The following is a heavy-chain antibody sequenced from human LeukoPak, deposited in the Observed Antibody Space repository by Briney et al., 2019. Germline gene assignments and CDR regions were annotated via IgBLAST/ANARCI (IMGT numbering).Heavy chain of an antibody. CDR3: AREFYGGNSSWIDC. CDR1: GGSISSSSYY. Sequence: SETLSLTCTVSGGSISSSSYYWGWIRQPPGKGLEWIGYIFYRVNSNYNPSLKSRVTMSVDTSNNQFSLTLRSVTPADTALYYCAREFYGGNSSWIDCWGQGTLVTVSS. V-gene: IGHV4-61*01. J-gene: IGHJ4*02. CDR2: IFYRVNS. D-gene: IGHD4-23*01.